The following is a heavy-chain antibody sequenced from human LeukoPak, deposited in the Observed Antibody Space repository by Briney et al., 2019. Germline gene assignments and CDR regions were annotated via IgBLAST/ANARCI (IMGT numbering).Heavy chain of an antibody. CDR3: ARDRIRLGVYGGNSFPTY. D-gene: IGHD4-23*01. CDR1: GGSISTSNYY. V-gene: IGHV4-39*07. CDR2: ISPKGIT. J-gene: IGHJ4*02. Sequence: SETLSLTCTVSGGSISTSNYYWGWIRQPPGKGLEWIGVISPKGITYYNPSLRGRVSISPDTSKNQFSLRLSSMTATDTAMYYCARDRIRLGVYGGNSFPTYWGQGTLVTVSS.